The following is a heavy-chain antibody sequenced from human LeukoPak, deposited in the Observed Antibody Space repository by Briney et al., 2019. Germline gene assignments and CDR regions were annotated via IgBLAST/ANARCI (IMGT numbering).Heavy chain of an antibody. Sequence: ASVKVSCKASGYTFTSYDINRVRQATGQGLEWMGWMNPNSGNTGYAQKFQGRVTMTRNTSISTAYMELSSLRSEDTAVYYCARGIVVVVAADNWFDPWGQGTLVTVSS. V-gene: IGHV1-8*01. CDR2: MNPNSGNT. J-gene: IGHJ5*02. CDR3: ARGIVVVVAADNWFDP. CDR1: GYTFTSYD. D-gene: IGHD2-15*01.